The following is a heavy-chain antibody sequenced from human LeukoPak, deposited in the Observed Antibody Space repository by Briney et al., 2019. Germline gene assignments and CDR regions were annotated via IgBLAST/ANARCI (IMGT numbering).Heavy chain of an antibody. Sequence: GGSLRLSCAASGFTFSSYWMHWVRQAPGKGLVWVSRINSDGSSTSYADSVKGRFTISRDNTKNTLYLQMNSLRAEDTAMYYCARAIYSSSWSDWFDPWGQGTLVTVSS. J-gene: IGHJ5*02. CDR1: GFTFSSYW. V-gene: IGHV3-74*01. CDR3: ARAIYSSSWSDWFDP. D-gene: IGHD6-13*01. CDR2: INSDGSST.